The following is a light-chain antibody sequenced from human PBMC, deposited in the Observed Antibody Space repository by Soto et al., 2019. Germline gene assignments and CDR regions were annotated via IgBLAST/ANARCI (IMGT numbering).Light chain of an antibody. V-gene: IGKV1-33*01. J-gene: IGKJ2*01. Sequence: DIQLTQSPSSLSASIGDSVTITCQASQDISTSLNWYHRRPGKAPKLLITDASTLQTGVPPRFRGSGAGTDFSSTISRLQPEDFGEYYCKQYENVPPFGQGTKVKIK. CDR2: DAS. CDR3: KQYENVPP. CDR1: QDISTS.